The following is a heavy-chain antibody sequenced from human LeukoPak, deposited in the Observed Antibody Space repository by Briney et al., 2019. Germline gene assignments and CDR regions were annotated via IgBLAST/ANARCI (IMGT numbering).Heavy chain of an antibody. CDR2: IIPIFGTA. V-gene: IGHV1-69*05. J-gene: IGHJ4*02. Sequence: GASVKVSCKASGGTFSSYAISWVRQAPGQGLEWMGGIIPIFGTANYAQKFQGRVTMTRSASINTAYMELTNLRSEDTAVYYCARASRSWGFDYWGQGTLVTVSS. CDR1: GGTFSSYA. D-gene: IGHD7-27*01. CDR3: ARASRSWGFDY.